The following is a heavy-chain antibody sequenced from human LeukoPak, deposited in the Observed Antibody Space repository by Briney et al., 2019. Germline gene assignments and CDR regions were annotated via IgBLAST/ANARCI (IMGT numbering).Heavy chain of an antibody. Sequence: ASVKVSCKASGYTFTGYYMHWVRQAPGQGLEWMGRINPNSGGTNYAQKFQGRVTMTRDTSISTAYMELSRLRSDDTAVYYCARVVAARNWYFDLWGPGTLVTVSS. J-gene: IGHJ2*01. D-gene: IGHD6-6*01. CDR2: INPNSGGT. CDR3: ARVVAARNWYFDL. CDR1: GYTFTGYY. V-gene: IGHV1-2*06.